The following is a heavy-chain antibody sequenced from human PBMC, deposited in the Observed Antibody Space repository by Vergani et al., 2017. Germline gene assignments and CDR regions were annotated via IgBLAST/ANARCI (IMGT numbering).Heavy chain of an antibody. D-gene: IGHD2-2*02. J-gene: IGHJ5*02. Sequence: QVQLVQSGAEVKKPGASVKVSCKASGYTFTSYDINWVRQATGQGLEWMGWMNPNSGGTNYAQKFQGRVTMTRDTSISTAYMELSRLRSDDTAVYYCAGEHCRSTSCYNSWFDPWGQGTLVTVSS. V-gene: IGHV1-2*02. CDR3: AGEHCRSTSCYNSWFDP. CDR1: GYTFTSYD. CDR2: MNPNSGGT.